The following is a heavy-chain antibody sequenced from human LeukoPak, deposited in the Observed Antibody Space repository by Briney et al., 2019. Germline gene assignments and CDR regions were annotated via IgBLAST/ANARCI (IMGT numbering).Heavy chain of an antibody. J-gene: IGHJ4*02. D-gene: IGHD5-24*01. CDR1: GFTFSSYA. Sequence: GGSLRLSCAASGFTFSSYAMSWVRQAPGKGLEWVSAISGSGGSTYYADSVKGRFTISRDNSKNTLYLQMNSLRAEDTAVYYCAKPRTRHGRDGYNYFDYWGQGTLVTVSS. CDR3: AKPRTRHGRDGYNYFDY. V-gene: IGHV3-23*01. CDR2: ISGSGGST.